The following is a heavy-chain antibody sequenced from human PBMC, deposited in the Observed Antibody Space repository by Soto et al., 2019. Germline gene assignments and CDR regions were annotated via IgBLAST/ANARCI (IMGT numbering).Heavy chain of an antibody. CDR3: VKGYWKGDV. D-gene: IGHD1-1*01. CDR2: ISGSGGSI. Sequence: SWGVLRDPCGAAGVTFCGLGMRRVRQAPGNGLEWVSAISGSGGSIHYADSVKGRFTISRDNSKNTLYLQMNSLRDEDTAVYHCVKGYWKGDVWGQGTTVTVSS. J-gene: IGHJ6*02. V-gene: IGHV3-23*01. CDR1: GVTFCGLG.